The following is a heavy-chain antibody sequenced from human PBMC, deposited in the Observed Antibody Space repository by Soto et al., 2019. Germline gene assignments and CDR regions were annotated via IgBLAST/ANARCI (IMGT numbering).Heavy chain of an antibody. Sequence: QVQLVQSGAEVKKPGASVKGSCKASGYTFTSYDINWVRQATGQGLEWMGWMNPNSGNTGYAQKFQGRVTMTRNTSISPAYMELSSLRSEDTAVYYCARTRFNEYPRYYYYYYMDVWGKGTTVTVSS. CDR1: GYTFTSYD. D-gene: IGHD2-2*01. J-gene: IGHJ6*03. CDR2: MNPNSGNT. V-gene: IGHV1-8*01. CDR3: ARTRFNEYPRYYYYYYMDV.